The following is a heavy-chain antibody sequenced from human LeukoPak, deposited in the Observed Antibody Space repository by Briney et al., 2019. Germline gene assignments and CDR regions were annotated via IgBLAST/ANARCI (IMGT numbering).Heavy chain of an antibody. Sequence: GGSLRLSCAAFGSTFSNYAMSWARHAPGKGLEWVSAISGSGGSTYYADSVKGRFTISRDNSKNTLYLQTNSLRAEDTAVYYCTKGTIWLPFDYWGQGTLVTVSS. CDR1: GSTFSNYA. V-gene: IGHV3-23*01. CDR3: TKGTIWLPFDY. CDR2: ISGSGGST. D-gene: IGHD5-18*01. J-gene: IGHJ4*02.